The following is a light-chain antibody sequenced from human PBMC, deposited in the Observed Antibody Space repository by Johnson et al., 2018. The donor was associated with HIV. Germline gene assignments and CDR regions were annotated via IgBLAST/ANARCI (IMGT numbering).Light chain of an antibody. CDR2: DNN. CDR3: GTWDSSMSAGQV. Sequence: QSVLTQPPSVSAAPGQKVTISCSGSSSNIGNNYVSWYQQLPGTAPKLLIYDNNKRPSGIPDRFSGSKSGTSATLGITGLQTGAEAEYYCGTWDSSMSAGQVFGTGTKVTVL. V-gene: IGLV1-51*01. J-gene: IGLJ1*01. CDR1: SSNIGNNY.